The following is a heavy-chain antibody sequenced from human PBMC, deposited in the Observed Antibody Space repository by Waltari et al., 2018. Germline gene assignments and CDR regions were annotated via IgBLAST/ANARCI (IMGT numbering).Heavy chain of an antibody. J-gene: IGHJ4*02. CDR2: ISISGAST. V-gene: IGHV3-23*04. CDR3: AKEIAAAGGIDY. CDR1: GFTFSTYA. Sequence: EVQLVESGGGLVQPGGSLRLPCAASGFTFSTYAMSWVRQAPGKGLEWVSAISISGASTYYADSVKGRFTISRDNSKNTVYLQMNSLRAEDTAMYYCAKEIAAAGGIDYWGQGTLVTVSS. D-gene: IGHD6-13*01.